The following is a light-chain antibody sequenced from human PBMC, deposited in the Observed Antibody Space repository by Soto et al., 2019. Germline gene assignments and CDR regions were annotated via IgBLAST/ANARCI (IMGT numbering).Light chain of an antibody. CDR3: QQYGSSPVT. CDR2: GAS. V-gene: IGKV3-20*01. CDR1: QSVSSSY. Sequence: IVLTQSPVTLSLSPGERYTLSCMASQSVSSSYLAWYQQKPGQAPRLLIFGASSRATGIPDRFSGSGSGTDFTLTISRLEPEDFAVYYCQQYGSSPVTFGQGTKVDIK. J-gene: IGKJ1*01.